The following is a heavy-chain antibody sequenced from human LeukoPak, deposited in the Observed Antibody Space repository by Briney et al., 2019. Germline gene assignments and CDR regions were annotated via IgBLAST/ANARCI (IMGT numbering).Heavy chain of an antibody. Sequence: GRSLRLSCAASGFTLSSYAMHWVRQAPGKGLGWVALISYDGSNKYYADSVKGRFTISRDNSKNTLYLQMNSLRAEDTAVYYCARDHGGYLDYWGQGTLVTVSS. D-gene: IGHD3-10*01. CDR1: GFTLSSYA. V-gene: IGHV3-30*04. CDR3: ARDHGGYLDY. CDR2: ISYDGSNK. J-gene: IGHJ4*02.